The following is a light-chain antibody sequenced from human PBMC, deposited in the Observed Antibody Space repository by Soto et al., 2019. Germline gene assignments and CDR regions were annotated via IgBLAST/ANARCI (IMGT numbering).Light chain of an antibody. J-gene: IGLJ2*01. CDR2: STD. CDR3: ATWADSVNGVV. Sequence: QSVLTQPPSASGTPGQRVTISCSGSNSDIGSHAVDWYQQFPGTAPTLLIYSTDQRPSGVPARFSGSKSGTSASLAISRLQSEDEADYYCATWADSVNGVVFGGGTQLTVL. V-gene: IGLV1-44*01. CDR1: NSDIGSHA.